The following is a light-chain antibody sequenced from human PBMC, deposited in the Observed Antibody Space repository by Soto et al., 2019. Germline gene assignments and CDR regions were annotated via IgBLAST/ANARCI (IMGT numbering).Light chain of an antibody. Sequence: DIQMTQSPSSLSASVGDRVTITCRASQSISSYLNWYQQKPGKAPKLLIYAASSLQSGVPSRFSGSGSGTDFTFTISRLQPEDIATYYCQQSSTSLITFGQGTRLEIK. V-gene: IGKV1-39*01. CDR2: AAS. CDR3: QQSSTSLIT. CDR1: QSISSY. J-gene: IGKJ5*01.